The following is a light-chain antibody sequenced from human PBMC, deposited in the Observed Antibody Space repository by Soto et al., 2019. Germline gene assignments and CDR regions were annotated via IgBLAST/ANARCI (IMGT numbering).Light chain of an antibody. J-gene: IGKJ1*01. V-gene: IGKV1-5*03. CDR2: KAS. Sequence: DIQMTPSPSTLSASVGDRVTITCRASQSISSWLAWYQQKPGKAPKLLIYKASSLESGVPSRFSGSGSGTEFTLTISSLQPDDFATYYCQQYNNTWTFGQGTKVEIK. CDR3: QQYNNTWT. CDR1: QSISSW.